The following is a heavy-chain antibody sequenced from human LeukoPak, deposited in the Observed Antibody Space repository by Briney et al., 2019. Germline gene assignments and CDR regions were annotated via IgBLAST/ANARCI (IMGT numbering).Heavy chain of an antibody. J-gene: IGHJ4*02. CDR2: ISYDGSNK. CDR1: GFTFSSYG. V-gene: IGHV3-30*18. D-gene: IGHD3-22*01. Sequence: GGSLRLSCAASGFTFSSYGMHWVRQAPGKGLEWVAVISYDGSNKYYADSVKGRFTISRDNSKNTLYLQMNSLRAEDTAVYYCAKDGLAYYYDSSGYLDYWGQGTLVTVSS. CDR3: AKDGLAYYYDSSGYLDY.